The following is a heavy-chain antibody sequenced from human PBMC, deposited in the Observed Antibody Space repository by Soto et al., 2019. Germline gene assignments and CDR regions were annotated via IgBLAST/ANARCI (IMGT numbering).Heavy chain of an antibody. J-gene: IGHJ6*02. CDR2: IYYSATT. CDR3: ATRDILTGYYRDYYYYGMDV. Sequence: SETLSLTCTVSGGSITSGDYYWSWIRQPPGKGLEWIGYIYYSATTYYNPSLKSRLTISIDTSKNQFSLKLSSVTAADTAVYYCATRDILTGYYRDYYYYGMDVWGQGTTVTVSS. V-gene: IGHV4-30-4*01. CDR1: GGSITSGDYY. D-gene: IGHD3-9*01.